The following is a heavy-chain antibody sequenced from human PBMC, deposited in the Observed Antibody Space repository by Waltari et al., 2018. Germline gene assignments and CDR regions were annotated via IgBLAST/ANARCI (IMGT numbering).Heavy chain of an antibody. CDR3: ARDVWTTMIVEDWYFDL. Sequence: QVQLQESGPGLVKPSETLSLTCTVSGGSISSYYWSWIRQPPGKGLEWIGYIYYSGGTKQHRALKSRVTISVDTTKNQFSPKLSCVTAADTAVYYCARDVWTTMIVEDWYFDLWGRGTLVTVSS. CDR2: IYYSGGT. V-gene: IGHV4-59*01. D-gene: IGHD3-22*01. CDR1: GGSISSYY. J-gene: IGHJ2*01.